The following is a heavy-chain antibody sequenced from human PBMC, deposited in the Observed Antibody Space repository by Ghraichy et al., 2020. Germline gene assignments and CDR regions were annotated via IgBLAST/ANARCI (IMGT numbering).Heavy chain of an antibody. CDR1: GLTFSNFA. D-gene: IGHD1-26*01. CDR3: AKGKGSGSYVNWSFNI. CDR2: ISGSGGGI. V-gene: IGHV3-23*01. Sequence: GGSLRLSCAVSGLTFSNFAMAWVRQAPGKGLEWVSTISGSGGGIWYADSGKGRFIISRDNSRSTFYLQMNSLRAEDTAVYYCAKGKGSGSYVNWSFNIWGRGTPVTVSP. J-gene: IGHJ2*01.